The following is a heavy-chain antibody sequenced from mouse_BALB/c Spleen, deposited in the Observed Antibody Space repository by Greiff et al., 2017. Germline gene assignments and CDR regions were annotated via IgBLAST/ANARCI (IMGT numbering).Heavy chain of an antibody. CDR3: TYYGSSYLFAY. CDR1: GYTFTSYW. J-gene: IGHJ3*01. D-gene: IGHD1-1*01. CDR2: IYPGNSDT. V-gene: IGHV1-5*01. Sequence: VQLQESGTVLARPGASVKMSCKASGYTFTSYWMHWVKQRPGQGLEWIGAIYPGNSDTSYNQKFKGKAKLTAVTSTSTAYMELSSLTNEDSAVYYCTYYGSSYLFAYWGQGTLVTVSA.